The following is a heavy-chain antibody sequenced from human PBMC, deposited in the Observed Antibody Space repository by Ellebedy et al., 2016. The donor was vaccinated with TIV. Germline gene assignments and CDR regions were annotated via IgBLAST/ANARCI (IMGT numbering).Heavy chain of an antibody. CDR3: ARPAHSSSWYYFDN. J-gene: IGHJ4*01. Sequence: GESLKISCKGSGYRFTAHWVDWVRQTPGKGLEWMGVFYPGDSSTIYSPSVQGQLSLSADRSTGTAFLEWSRLDASDTAMYYCARPAHSSSWYYFDNWGQGTQVTVSS. CDR2: FYPGDSST. V-gene: IGHV5-51*01. CDR1: GYRFTAHW. D-gene: IGHD6-13*01.